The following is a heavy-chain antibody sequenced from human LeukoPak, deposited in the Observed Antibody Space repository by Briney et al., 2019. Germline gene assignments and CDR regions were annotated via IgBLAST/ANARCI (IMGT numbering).Heavy chain of an antibody. Sequence: GGSLRLSCVVSGFTFSSYGMHWVRQAPGKGLEWVAFMTYDGSKRPYADSVKGRFTISRDNAKNSLYLQMNSLRAEDTAVYYCARADSSGWYRDYYYYMDVWGKGTTVTVSS. V-gene: IGHV3-30*03. CDR2: MTYDGSKR. CDR3: ARADSSGWYRDYYYYMDV. CDR1: GFTFSSYG. J-gene: IGHJ6*03. D-gene: IGHD6-19*01.